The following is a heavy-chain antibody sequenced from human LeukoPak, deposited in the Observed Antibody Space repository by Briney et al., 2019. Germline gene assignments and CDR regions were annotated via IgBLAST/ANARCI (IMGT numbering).Heavy chain of an antibody. D-gene: IGHD6-13*01. CDR2: INHSGST. Sequence: SETLSLTCAVYGGSFSGYYWSWIRQPPGKGLEWIGEINHSGSTNYNPSLKSRVTISVDTSKNQFSLKLSSVTAADTAVYYCAKISSYYYYYYMDVWGKGTTVTDSS. V-gene: IGHV4-34*01. CDR3: AKISSYYYYYYMDV. CDR1: GGSFSGYY. J-gene: IGHJ6*03.